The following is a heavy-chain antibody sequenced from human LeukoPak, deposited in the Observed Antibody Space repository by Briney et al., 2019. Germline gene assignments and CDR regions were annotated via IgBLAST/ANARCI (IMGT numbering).Heavy chain of an antibody. V-gene: IGHV6-1*01. CDR2: TYYRSTWYN. J-gene: IGHJ5*02. Sequence: SQTLSLTCAISGDSVSSNSVTWNWIRQSPSRGLEWLGRTYYRSTWYNDYAVSVRGRITVDPDTSKNQFSLHLNPVTPEDTAVYYCARRLTQYDCFDPWGQGILVTVSS. CDR1: GDSVSSNSVT. CDR3: ARRLTQYDCFDP. D-gene: IGHD2-2*01.